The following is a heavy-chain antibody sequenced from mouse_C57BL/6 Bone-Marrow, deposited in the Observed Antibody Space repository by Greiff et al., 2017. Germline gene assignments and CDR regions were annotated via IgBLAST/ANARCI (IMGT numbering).Heavy chain of an antibody. V-gene: IGHV5-4*01. Sequence: EVKLMESGGGLVKPGGSLKLSCAASGFTFSSYAMSWVRQTPEKRLEWVATISDGGSYTYYPDNVKGRFTISRDNAKNNLYLQMSHLKSEDTAMYYCAREGLLDAMDYWGQGTSVTVSS. CDR3: AREGLLDAMDY. CDR2: ISDGGSYT. CDR1: GFTFSSYA. D-gene: IGHD2-1*01. J-gene: IGHJ4*01.